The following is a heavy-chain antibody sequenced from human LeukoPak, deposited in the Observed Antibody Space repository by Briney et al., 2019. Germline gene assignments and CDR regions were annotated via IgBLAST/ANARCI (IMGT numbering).Heavy chain of an antibody. V-gene: IGHV3-23*01. CDR3: AKDLRDYVWGSYRKGSFDY. Sequence: PGGSLRLSCAASGFTFSSYTMNWVRQPPGKGLEWVSGVSGSGDHTYYADSVKGRFTISRDNPKNTLYLQMSSLRAEDTAVYYCAKDLRDYVWGSYRKGSFDYWGQGTLVTVSS. D-gene: IGHD3-16*02. CDR1: GFTFSSYT. CDR2: VSGSGDHT. J-gene: IGHJ4*02.